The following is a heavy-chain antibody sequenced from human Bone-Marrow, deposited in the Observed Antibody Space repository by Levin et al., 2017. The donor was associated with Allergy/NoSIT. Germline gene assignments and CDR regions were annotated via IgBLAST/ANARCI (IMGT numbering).Heavy chain of an antibody. CDR2: ITSSGSDM. Sequence: GSLRLSCAASGFSFSDSYMTWVRQAPGKGLEWVAYITSSGSDMDYADSVKGRFTISRDKAKNQLFLQMSSLRPEDTALYYCARVSGSSSLYSYYYAMDVWGQGTTVTVSS. V-gene: IGHV3-11*01. CDR3: ARVSGSSSLYSYYYAMDV. CDR1: GFSFSDSY. D-gene: IGHD6-6*01. J-gene: IGHJ6*02.